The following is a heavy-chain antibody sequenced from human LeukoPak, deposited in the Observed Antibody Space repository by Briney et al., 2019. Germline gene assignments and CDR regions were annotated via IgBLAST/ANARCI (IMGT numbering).Heavy chain of an antibody. CDR3: ARVVYGSGSRYGMDV. Sequence: PSETLSLTCAVYGVSFSGYYWSWIRQPPGKGLEWLGEINHSGSTNYNPSLKSRVTISVDTSKNQFSLKLSSVTAADTAVYYCARVVYGSGSRYGMDVWGKGTTVTVSS. V-gene: IGHV4-34*01. D-gene: IGHD3-10*01. CDR1: GVSFSGYY. J-gene: IGHJ6*04. CDR2: INHSGST.